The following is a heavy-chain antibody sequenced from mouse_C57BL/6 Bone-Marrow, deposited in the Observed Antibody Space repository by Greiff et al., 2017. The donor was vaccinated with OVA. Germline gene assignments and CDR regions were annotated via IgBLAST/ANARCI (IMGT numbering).Heavy chain of an antibody. Sequence: QVQLQQSGAELVMPGASVKLSCKASGYTFTSYWMHWVKQRPGQGLEWIGEIDPSDSYTNYNQKFKGKSTLTVDKSSSTAYMQLSSLTSEDSAVYYCARNLRIYYGNYFDYWGQGTTLTVSS. CDR3: ARNLRIYYGNYFDY. CDR2: IDPSDSYT. V-gene: IGHV1-69*01. CDR1: GYTFTSYW. D-gene: IGHD2-1*01. J-gene: IGHJ2*01.